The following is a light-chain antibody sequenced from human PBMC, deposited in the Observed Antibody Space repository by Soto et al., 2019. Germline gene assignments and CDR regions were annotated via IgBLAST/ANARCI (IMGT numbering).Light chain of an antibody. J-gene: IGKJ4*01. CDR2: DAS. CDR3: QQHANLPPSAY. V-gene: IGKV1-33*01. Sequence: DIQMTQSPSSLSASVGDRVTITCQASQDISNYLNWYQQKPGKAPKLLIYDASNLETGVPSRFSGSESGTDFRFTIRSLQPKDIATYYCQQHANLPPSAYFGGGTKVEIK. CDR1: QDISNY.